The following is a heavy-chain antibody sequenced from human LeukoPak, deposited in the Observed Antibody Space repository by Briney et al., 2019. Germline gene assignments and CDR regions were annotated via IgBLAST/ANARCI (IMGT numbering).Heavy chain of an antibody. CDR3: ARVRESSGWSFFDY. J-gene: IGHJ4*02. V-gene: IGHV3-21*01. D-gene: IGHD6-19*01. CDR1: GFTFSSYS. CDR2: ISSSSSYI. Sequence: PGGSLRLSCAASGFTFSSYSMNWVRQAPGKGLEWASSISSSSSYIYYADSVKGRFTISRDNAKNSLYLQMNSLRAEDTAVYYCARVRESSGWSFFDYWGQGTLVTVSS.